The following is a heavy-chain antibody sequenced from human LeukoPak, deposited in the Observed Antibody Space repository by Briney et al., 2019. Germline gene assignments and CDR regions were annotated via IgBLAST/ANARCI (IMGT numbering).Heavy chain of an antibody. D-gene: IGHD3-9*01. J-gene: IGHJ6*03. CDR2: TYYRSKWYN. CDR3: ARDVGALRYFDWTQYYYYMDV. V-gene: IGHV6-1*01. CDR1: GDSVSSNSAA. Sequence: SQTLSLTCALSGDSVSSNSAAWNWIRQSPSRGLEWLGRTYYRSKWYNDYAVSVKSRITINPDTSKNQFSLKLSSVTAADTAVYYCARDVGALRYFDWTQYYYYMDVWGKGTTVTISS.